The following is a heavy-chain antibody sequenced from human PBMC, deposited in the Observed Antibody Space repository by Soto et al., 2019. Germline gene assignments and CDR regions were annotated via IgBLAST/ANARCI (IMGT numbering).Heavy chain of an antibody. J-gene: IGHJ4*02. D-gene: IGHD4-17*01. CDR3: TTAPTTVTHYFDY. CDR2: IKSKTDGGTT. V-gene: IGHV3-15*01. CDR1: GFTFSNAW. Sequence: GGSLRLSCAASGFTFSNAWMSWVRQAPGKGLEWVGRIKSKTDGGTTDYAAPVKGRFTISRDDSKNTLYLQMNSLKTEDTAVYYCTTAPTTVTHYFDYWGQGTLVTVSS.